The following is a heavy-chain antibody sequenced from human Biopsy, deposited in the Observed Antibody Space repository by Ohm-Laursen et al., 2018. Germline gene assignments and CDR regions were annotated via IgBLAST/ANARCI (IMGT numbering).Heavy chain of an antibody. CDR3: AKPADSCGSEFYFDY. Sequence: SLRLSCTASGFTFSNYAIHWVRQAPGRGLEWVALISSDGSSQYYADSVKGRFTISRDSSKNTLYLRMNSLRAEDTAVYYCAKPADSCGSEFYFDYWGQGTLVTVSS. CDR1: GFTFSNYA. CDR2: ISSDGSSQ. D-gene: IGHD2-21*01. V-gene: IGHV3-30*18. J-gene: IGHJ4*02.